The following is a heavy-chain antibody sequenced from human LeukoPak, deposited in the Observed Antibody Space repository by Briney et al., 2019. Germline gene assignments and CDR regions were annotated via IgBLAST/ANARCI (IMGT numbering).Heavy chain of an antibody. J-gene: IGHJ6*02. D-gene: IGHD3-9*01. V-gene: IGHV3-11*01. CDR3: ARSIGLTGGGVDV. Sequence: GGSLRLSCAASGFTFSDYNMNWVRQAPGKGLEWVSYITNGGSTIHHADSVKGRFAISRDNAKKALYLQMNSLRAEDTAVYYCARSIGLTGGGVDVWGQGTTVTVSS. CDR1: GFTFSDYN. CDR2: ITNGGSTI.